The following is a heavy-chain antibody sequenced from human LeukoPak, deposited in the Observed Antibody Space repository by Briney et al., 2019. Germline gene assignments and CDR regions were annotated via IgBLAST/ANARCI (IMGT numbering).Heavy chain of an antibody. CDR1: GFSFSGYG. V-gene: IGHV3-30*02. CDR2: IRYDGSTK. CDR3: AALHTGTFVDY. J-gene: IGHJ4*02. D-gene: IGHD4-17*01. Sequence: PGGSLRLSCAASGFSFSGYGMHWVRQVPGKGVGWVAFIRYDGSTKFYTDSVKGRFAISRDNSKNTLSLQMNSLRTEDTAVYYCAALHTGTFVDYWGQGTLVTVSS.